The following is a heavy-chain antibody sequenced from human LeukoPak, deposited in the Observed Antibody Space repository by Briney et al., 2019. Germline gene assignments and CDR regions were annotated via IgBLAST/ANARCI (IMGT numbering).Heavy chain of an antibody. V-gene: IGHV4-61*02. CDR2: IDTSGST. CDR3: ARFTMVRGSPQDYYYYYMDV. Sequence: SQTLSLACTVYGGSISSGSYYWSWIRQPAGKGLEWIGRIDTSGSTKYNPSLNSRVTIPVDTSKTTFSRKQRSVTAGDTDGDYCARFTMVRGSPQDYYYYYMDVWGKGTTVTISS. J-gene: IGHJ6*03. CDR1: GGSISSGSYY. D-gene: IGHD3-10*01.